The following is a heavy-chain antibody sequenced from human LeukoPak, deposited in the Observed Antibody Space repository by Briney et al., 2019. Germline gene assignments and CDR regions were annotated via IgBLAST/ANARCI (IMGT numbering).Heavy chain of an antibody. CDR2: ISAYNGNT. CDR1: GGTFSSYA. J-gene: IGHJ3*02. CDR3: ARDRGYSSSWYGAFDI. Sequence: ASVKVSCKASGGTFSSYAISWVRQAPGQGLEWKGWISAYNGNTNYAQKLQGRVTMTTDTSTSTAYMELRSLRSDDTAVYYCARDRGYSSSWYGAFDIWGQGTMVTVSS. D-gene: IGHD6-13*01. V-gene: IGHV1-18*01.